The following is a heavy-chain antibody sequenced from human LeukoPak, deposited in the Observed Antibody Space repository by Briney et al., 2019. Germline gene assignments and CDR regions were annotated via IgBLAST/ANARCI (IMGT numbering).Heavy chain of an antibody. D-gene: IGHD3-10*01. CDR2: INPNSGGT. J-gene: IGHJ4*02. Sequence: ASLKVSCKASGGTFSSYAISWVRQAPGQGLEWMGRINPNSGGTNYAQKFQGRVTMTRETSISTAYMELSRLRSDDTAVYYCARPYRGVHFDYWGQGTLVTVSS. CDR1: GGTFSSYA. CDR3: ARPYRGVHFDY. V-gene: IGHV1-2*06.